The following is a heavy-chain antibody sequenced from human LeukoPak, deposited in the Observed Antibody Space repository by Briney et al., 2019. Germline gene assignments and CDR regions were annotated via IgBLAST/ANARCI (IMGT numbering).Heavy chain of an antibody. J-gene: IGHJ4*02. CDR2: IYPGDSDT. D-gene: IGHD2-21*01. Sequence: GESLKISCKGSGSSFTSYWIGWVRQMPGKGLEWMGMIYPGDSDTRYSPSFQGQVTISADKSISTTHLQWNSLKASDTAMYYCARSYCVTGDCYSGIADCWGQGTLVTVSS. CDR3: ARSYCVTGDCYSGIADC. CDR1: GSSFTSYW. V-gene: IGHV5-51*01.